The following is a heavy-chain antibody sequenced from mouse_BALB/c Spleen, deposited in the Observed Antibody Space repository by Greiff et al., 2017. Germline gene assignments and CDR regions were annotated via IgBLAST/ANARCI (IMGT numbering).Heavy chain of an antibody. D-gene: IGHD1-1*01. CDR3: TRDYGSSPYAMDY. CDR1: GYTFTSYW. J-gene: IGHJ4*01. CDR2: IYPSDSYT. V-gene: IGHV1-69*02. Sequence: QVQLQQPGAELVRPGASVKLSCKASGYTFTSYWINWVKQRPGQGLEWIGNIYPSDSYTNYNQKFKDKATLTVDKSSSTAYMQLSSPTSEDSAVYYCTRDYGSSPYAMDYWGQGTSVTVSS.